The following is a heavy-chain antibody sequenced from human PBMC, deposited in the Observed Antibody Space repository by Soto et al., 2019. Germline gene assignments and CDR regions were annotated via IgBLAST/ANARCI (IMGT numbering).Heavy chain of an antibody. V-gene: IGHV4-59*01. CDR1: GGSISSYY. J-gene: IGHJ5*02. D-gene: IGHD6-13*01. CDR2: IYYSGVT. CDR3: ARDSGIAADPNWFDP. Sequence: QVQLQESGPELVKPSETLSLTCTVSGGSISSYYWSWIRQPPGKGLEWIGYIYYSGVTNYNPSLKSRVTISVDTSKNQFSLKLSSVTAADTGVYYCARDSGIAADPNWFDPWGQGTLVTASS.